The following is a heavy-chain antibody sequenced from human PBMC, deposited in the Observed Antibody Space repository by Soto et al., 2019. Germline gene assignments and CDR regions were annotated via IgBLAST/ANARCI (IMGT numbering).Heavy chain of an antibody. V-gene: IGHV1-18*04. Sequence: ASVKVSCKASGYTFTSYGISWVRQAPGQGLEWMGWISAYNGNTNYAQKLQGRVTMTTDTSTSTAYMELRSLGSDDTAVYYCARVNSIVGATKNFDYWGQGTLVTVSS. CDR3: ARVNSIVGATKNFDY. CDR2: ISAYNGNT. J-gene: IGHJ4*02. D-gene: IGHD1-26*01. CDR1: GYTFTSYG.